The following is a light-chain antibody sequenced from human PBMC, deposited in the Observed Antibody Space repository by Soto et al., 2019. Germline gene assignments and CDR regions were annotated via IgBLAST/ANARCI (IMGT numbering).Light chain of an antibody. J-gene: IGKJ1*01. Sequence: AILMTQSPASLSVSPGGRVTLSCRASQGISDTLAWYQQKPGQAPRLLTYAASTGQTGFPARFSGSGSGTEFTLTISSLQPEDFAIYYCQQYNSYPGTFGQVTKVDIK. CDR2: AAS. CDR3: QQYNSYPGT. CDR1: QGISDT. V-gene: IGKV1-8*01.